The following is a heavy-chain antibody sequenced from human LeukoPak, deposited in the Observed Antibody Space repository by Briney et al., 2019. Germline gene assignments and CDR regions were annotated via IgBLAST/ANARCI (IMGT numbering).Heavy chain of an antibody. J-gene: IGHJ3*02. Sequence: GGSLSLSCASSAFTFSSYWMSWVRQAPGKGPEWVANIKDDGSEKYYLDSVKGRFTISRDNAKNSLYLQMNSLRAEDTAVYSCARIKEYGFDIWGQGTMVTVSS. V-gene: IGHV3-7*01. CDR1: AFTFSSYW. CDR3: ARIKEYGFDI. CDR2: IKDDGSEK. D-gene: IGHD3-10*01.